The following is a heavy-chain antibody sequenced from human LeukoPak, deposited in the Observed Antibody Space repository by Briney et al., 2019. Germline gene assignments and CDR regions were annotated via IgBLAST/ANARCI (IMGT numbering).Heavy chain of an antibody. V-gene: IGHV4-59*01. CDR1: GGSISSFY. D-gene: IGHD1-26*01. CDR3: AGSYYRAPAA. J-gene: IGHJ5*02. CDR2: IYYSGST. Sequence: SETLSLTCTVSGGSISSFYWSWTRQPAGKGLEWIGYIYYSGSTNYNPSLKSRVTISVDTSKNQFSLKLSSVTAADTAVYYCAGSYYRAPAAWGQGTLVTVSS.